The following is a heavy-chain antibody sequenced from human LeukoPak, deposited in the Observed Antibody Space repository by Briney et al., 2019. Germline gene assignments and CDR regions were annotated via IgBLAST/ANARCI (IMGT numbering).Heavy chain of an antibody. J-gene: IGHJ2*01. V-gene: IGHV4-30-2*01. D-gene: IGHD4/OR15-4a*01. CDR2: IYHSGST. CDR1: GDSISSDGSS. Sequence: SETLSLTCAVSGDSISSDGSSWSWVRQPPGKGLEWIGYIYHSGSTYYNSSLKSRVTISVDRSKNQFSLRLSSMAAADTAVYYCARARMGPTTTRRWYFDLWGRGTLVTVSS. CDR3: ARARMGPTTTRRWYFDL.